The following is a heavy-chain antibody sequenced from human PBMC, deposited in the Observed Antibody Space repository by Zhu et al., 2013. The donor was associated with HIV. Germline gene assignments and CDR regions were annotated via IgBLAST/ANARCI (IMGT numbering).Heavy chain of an antibody. CDR1: GGTFSNYA. J-gene: IGHJ6*02. D-gene: IGHD2-8*02. Sequence: QVQLVQSGAEVKKPGSSVRVSCKASGGTFSNYAVSWVRQAPGQGLEWMGGISPIFGTTDYAQKFQGRVTITADRSTSTAYLELRSLRSEDTAVYYCARAQLAASGLYYLGMDVWGQGTTVTVSS. CDR2: ISPIFGTT. CDR3: ARAQLAASGLYYLGMDV. V-gene: IGHV1-69*06.